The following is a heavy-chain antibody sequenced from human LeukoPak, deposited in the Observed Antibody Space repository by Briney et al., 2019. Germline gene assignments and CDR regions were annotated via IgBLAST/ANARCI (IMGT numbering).Heavy chain of an antibody. CDR2: IFSGGST. Sequence: GGSLRLSCAASVTVRSNYMSRVRQAPGKGLEWVSVIFSGGSTSYADSVKGRFTISRDNSKNTVYLQIDGLRTEDTGVYYCATNVVVVAATGVLDVWGQGTMVTVSS. J-gene: IGHJ3*01. CDR1: VTVRSNY. CDR3: ATNVVVVAATGVLDV. V-gene: IGHV3-53*05. D-gene: IGHD2-15*01.